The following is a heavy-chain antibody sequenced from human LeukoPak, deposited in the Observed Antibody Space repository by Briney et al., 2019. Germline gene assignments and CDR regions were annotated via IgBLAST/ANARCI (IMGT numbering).Heavy chain of an antibody. CDR3: ARGPAALIDY. V-gene: IGHV4-59*01. CDR1: GGSISSYY. Sequence: PSETLSPTCTVSGGSISSYYWSWIRQPPGKGLEWIGYIYYSGSTNYNPSLKSRVTISVDTSKNQFSLKLSSVTTADTAVYYCARGPAALIDYWGQGTLVTVSS. D-gene: IGHD6-25*01. CDR2: IYYSGST. J-gene: IGHJ4*02.